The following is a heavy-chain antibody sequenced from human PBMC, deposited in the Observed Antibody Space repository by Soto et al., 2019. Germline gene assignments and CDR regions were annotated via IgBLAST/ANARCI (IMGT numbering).Heavy chain of an antibody. CDR1: GGSISSGGYY. CDR3: ARGGYCSSTSCWNWFDP. J-gene: IGHJ5*02. CDR2: IYYSGST. D-gene: IGHD2-2*01. Sequence: SETLSLTCTVSGGSISSGGYYWNWIRQHPGKGLEWIGYIYYSGSTYYNPSLKSRVTISVDTSKNQFSLKLSSVTAADTAVYYCARGGYCSSTSCWNWFDPWGQGTLVTVSS. V-gene: IGHV4-31*03.